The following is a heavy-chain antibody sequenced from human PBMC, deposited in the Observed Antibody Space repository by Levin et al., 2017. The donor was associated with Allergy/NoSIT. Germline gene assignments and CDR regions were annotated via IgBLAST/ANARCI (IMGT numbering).Heavy chain of an antibody. V-gene: IGHV3-30-3*01. CDR2: ISYDGSNK. CDR1: GFTFSSFA. D-gene: IGHD2-15*01. Sequence: GESLKISCAASGFTFSSFAMYWVRQAPGKGLEWVALISYDGSNKYYADSVKGRFTISRDDSKNTLYLQMNSLRAEDTAVYYCAREGRAYYSGGSCYDNAFDIWGQGTMVIVSS. J-gene: IGHJ3*02. CDR3: AREGRAYYSGGSCYDNAFDI.